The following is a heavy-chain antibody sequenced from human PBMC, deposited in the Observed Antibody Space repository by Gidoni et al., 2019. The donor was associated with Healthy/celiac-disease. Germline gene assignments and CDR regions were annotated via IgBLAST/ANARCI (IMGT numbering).Heavy chain of an antibody. CDR2: ISSDGSRT. J-gene: IGHJ3*01. Sequence: EVQLVESGGGLVKPGWSLRLSCAASGFTFSSYWMHWVRQAPGKGMVWVSRISSDGSRTRYAASVKRRFTISRDNAKNTLYLKMNSLRAEDTAVYYCARATLGFDVGINHWGQGTMVTVSS. CDR1: GFTFSSYW. V-gene: IGHV3-74*01. CDR3: ARATLGFDVGINH. D-gene: IGHD7-27*01.